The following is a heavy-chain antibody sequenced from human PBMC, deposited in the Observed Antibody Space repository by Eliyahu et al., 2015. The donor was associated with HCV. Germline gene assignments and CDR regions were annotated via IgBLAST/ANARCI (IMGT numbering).Heavy chain of an antibody. V-gene: IGHV1-2*02. J-gene: IGHJ6*02. D-gene: IGHD2-15*01. CDR1: GXTFTGYX. CDR3: ARGLGKGESPRWPYGMDL. Sequence: QLQLVQSGTEVKKPGASVTFSCXASGXTFTGYXMHWVRQAPGQGXEWMGXVNPNTGATNYAPKFRGRVTMTLDTSITTGDMVLKRLKSDDTALYYCARGLGKGESPRWPYGMDLWGQGTTLIVSS. CDR2: VNPNTGAT.